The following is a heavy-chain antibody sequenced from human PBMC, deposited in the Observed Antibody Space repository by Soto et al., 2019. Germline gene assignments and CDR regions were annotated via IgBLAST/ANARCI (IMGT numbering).Heavy chain of an antibody. D-gene: IGHD3-9*01. Sequence: GGSLRLSCGASGFTFSNHAMSWVRQAPGKGLEWVSGIGGSGRNTYYADSVKGRFTISRDNSQNTLFLQMNSLRAEDTAEYYCARVLRYFDTPYGMEVWGQGTTVTVSS. CDR1: GFTFSNHA. J-gene: IGHJ6*02. CDR3: ARVLRYFDTPYGMEV. CDR2: IGGSGRNT. V-gene: IGHV3-23*01.